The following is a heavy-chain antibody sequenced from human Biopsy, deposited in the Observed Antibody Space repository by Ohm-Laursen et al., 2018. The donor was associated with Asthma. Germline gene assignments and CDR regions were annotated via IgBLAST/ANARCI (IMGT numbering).Heavy chain of an antibody. D-gene: IGHD3-10*01. CDR3: ARAVDYSHYYGIDV. Sequence: ASVKASCNTSGYTFNSAGITWARQAPGQGLEWMGWLSVYNGNTKVAQKLQDRVTMITDTSTSTAYMELRSLRSDDTAVYFCARAVDYSHYYGIDVWGQGTTVTVS. V-gene: IGHV1-18*01. J-gene: IGHJ6*02. CDR1: GYTFNSAG. CDR2: LSVYNGNT.